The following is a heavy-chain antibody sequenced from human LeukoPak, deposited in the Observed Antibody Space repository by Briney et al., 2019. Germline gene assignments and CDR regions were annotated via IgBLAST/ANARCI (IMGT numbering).Heavy chain of an antibody. Sequence: ASVKVSCKVSGYTLTELSMHWVRQAPGQGLEWMGIINPSGGSTSYAQKFQGRVTMTRDTSTSTVYMELSSLRSEDTAVYYCARDFYDSSGYFLGLCYWGQGTLVTVSS. V-gene: IGHV1-46*01. CDR2: INPSGGST. CDR1: GYTLTELS. J-gene: IGHJ4*02. CDR3: ARDFYDSSGYFLGLCY. D-gene: IGHD3-22*01.